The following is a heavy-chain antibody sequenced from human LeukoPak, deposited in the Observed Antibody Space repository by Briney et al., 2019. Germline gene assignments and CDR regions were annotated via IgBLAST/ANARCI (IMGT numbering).Heavy chain of an antibody. CDR2: MYYTGNS. V-gene: IGHV4-39*07. D-gene: IGHD4/OR15-4a*01. Sequence: SETLSLTCTVSGGSIYSSSYYWGWIRQTPGKGLEWIGSMYYTGNSFYNPSLKSRVTISVDTSKNQFSLKLSSVTAADTAVYYCARPNLPLSRYAFDIWGQGTMVTVSS. CDR1: GGSIYSSSYY. CDR3: ARPNLPLSRYAFDI. J-gene: IGHJ3*02.